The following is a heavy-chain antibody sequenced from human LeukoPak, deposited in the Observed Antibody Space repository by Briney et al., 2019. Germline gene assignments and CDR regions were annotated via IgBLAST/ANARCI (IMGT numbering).Heavy chain of an antibody. CDR2: INSDGSST. CDR1: GFTFSSYW. J-gene: IGHJ4*02. CDR3: ASYHDSSGYLFDY. V-gene: IGHV3-74*01. D-gene: IGHD3-22*01. Sequence: GGSLRLSCAASGFTFSSYWIHWVRQAPGKGLVWVSRINSDGSSTSYADSVKGRFTISRDNAKNTLYLQMNSLRAEDTAVYYCASYHDSSGYLFDYWGQGTLVTVSS.